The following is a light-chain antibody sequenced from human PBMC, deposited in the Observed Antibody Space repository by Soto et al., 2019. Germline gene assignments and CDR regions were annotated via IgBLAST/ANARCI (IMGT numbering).Light chain of an antibody. J-gene: IGLJ2*01. CDR2: DNH. CDR1: SSNIGNNY. Sequence: QSALTQPPSVSAAPGQKVTISCSGSSSNIGNNYVSWYQQLPGTAPKLLIYDNHKRPSGIPDRFSGSKSGTSATLGITGLQTGDEAHYYCGTWDSSLSAVVFGGGTKLTFL. CDR3: GTWDSSLSAVV. V-gene: IGLV1-51*01.